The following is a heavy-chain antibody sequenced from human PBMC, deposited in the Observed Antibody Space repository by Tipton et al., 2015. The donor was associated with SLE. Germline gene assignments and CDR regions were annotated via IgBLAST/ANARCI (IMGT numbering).Heavy chain of an antibody. Sequence: TLSLTCTVSGGSISNYYWSWIRQSPGRGLEWIGYIHYSGSTNYNPSLKTRVTISVDTSKNQFSLKLHSVTAADTAVYYCARPTGAGTYSAGWFDPWGQGTLVTVSS. V-gene: IGHV4-59*01. J-gene: IGHJ5*02. CDR3: ARPTGAGTYSAGWFDP. CDR2: IHYSGST. CDR1: GGSISNYY. D-gene: IGHD3-10*01.